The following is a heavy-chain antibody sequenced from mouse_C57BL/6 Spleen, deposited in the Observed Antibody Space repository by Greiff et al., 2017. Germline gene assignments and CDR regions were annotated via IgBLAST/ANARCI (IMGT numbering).Heavy chain of an antibody. CDR2: IDPEDGDT. V-gene: IGHV14-1*01. CDR1: GFNIKDYY. CDR3: TTYDYDGYFDY. Sequence: VQLQQSGAELVRPGASVKLSCKASGFNIKDYYMHWVKQRPEQGLEWIGRIDPEDGDTEYAPKFQGKATMTADTSSNTAYLQLSSLTSEDTAVYYCTTYDYDGYFDYWGQGTTLTVSS. J-gene: IGHJ2*01. D-gene: IGHD2-4*01.